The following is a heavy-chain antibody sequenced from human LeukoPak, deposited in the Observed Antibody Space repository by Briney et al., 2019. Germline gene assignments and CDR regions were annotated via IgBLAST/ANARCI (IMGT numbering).Heavy chain of an antibody. Sequence: TETLSLTCAVYGGSFSGYYWSWIRQPPGKGLEWIGEINHSGSTNYNPSLKSRVTISVDTSKNQFSLKLSSVTAADTAVYYCATNRPTCSGGNRYHSWFDPWGQGNLVTVSS. CDR1: GGSFSGYY. CDR3: ATNRPTCSGGNRYHSWFDP. J-gene: IGHJ5*01. CDR2: INHSGST. D-gene: IGHD2-15*01. V-gene: IGHV4-34*01.